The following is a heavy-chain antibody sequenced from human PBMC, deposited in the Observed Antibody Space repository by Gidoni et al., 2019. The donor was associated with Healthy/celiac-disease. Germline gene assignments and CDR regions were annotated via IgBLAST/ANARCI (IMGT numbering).Heavy chain of an antibody. CDR1: GYSFTSYW. V-gene: IGHV5-10-1*03. D-gene: IGHD2-15*01. CDR2: IDPSDSYT. CDR3: ARQIRGYCSGGSCYSHGGYYYYGMDV. J-gene: IGHJ6*02. Sequence: EVQLVQSGAEVKKPGESLRISCKGSGYSFTSYWISWVRQMPGKGLEWMGRIDPSDSYTNYSPSFQGHVTISADKSISTAYLQWSSLKASDTAMYYCARQIRGYCSGGSCYSHGGYYYYGMDVWGQGTTVTVSS.